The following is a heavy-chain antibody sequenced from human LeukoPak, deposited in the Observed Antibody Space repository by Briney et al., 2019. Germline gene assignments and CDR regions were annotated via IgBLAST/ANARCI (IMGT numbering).Heavy chain of an antibody. CDR1: GYTFTSYY. CDR2: INPNSGGT. J-gene: IGHJ4*02. V-gene: IGHV1-2*02. Sequence: GASVKVSCKASGYTFTSYYMHWVRQAPGRGLEWMGWINPNSGGTNYAQKFQGRVTMTRDTSISTAYMELSRLRSDDTAVYYCARVPRVTIFAEFDYWGQGTLVTVSS. D-gene: IGHD3-3*01. CDR3: ARVPRVTIFAEFDY.